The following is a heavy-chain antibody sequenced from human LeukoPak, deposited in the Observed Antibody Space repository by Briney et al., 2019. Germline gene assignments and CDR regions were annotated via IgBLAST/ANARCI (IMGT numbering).Heavy chain of an antibody. V-gene: IGHV3-64*01. J-gene: IGHJ6*04. CDR3: AELGITMIGGV. Sequence: GRSLRLSCAASGFTFSSYAMHWVRQAPGKGLEYVSAISSNGGSTYYANSVKGRFTISRDNAKNSLYLQMNSLRAEDTAVYYCAELGITMIGGVWGKGTTVTISS. D-gene: IGHD3-10*02. CDR2: ISSNGGST. CDR1: GFTFSSYA.